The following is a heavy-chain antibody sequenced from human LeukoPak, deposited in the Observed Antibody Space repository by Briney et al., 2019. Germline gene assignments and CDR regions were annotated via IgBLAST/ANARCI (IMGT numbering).Heavy chain of an antibody. J-gene: IGHJ3*01. D-gene: IGHD3-3*01. V-gene: IGHV1-2*02. CDR2: INPNSGGT. CDR3: ARWGRFLEISAFDL. CDR1: GYTFTGPY. Sequence: GASVKVSCKASGYTFTGPYIHWVRQAPGQGLEWMGWINPNSGGTSYAQKFQGRVTMARDTSISTAYMELNRLRSDDTAVYYCARWGRFLEISAFDLWGQGTVVTVSS.